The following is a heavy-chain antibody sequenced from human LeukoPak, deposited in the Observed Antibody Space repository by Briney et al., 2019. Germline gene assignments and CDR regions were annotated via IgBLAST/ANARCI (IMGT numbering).Heavy chain of an antibody. Sequence: GGSLRLSCAASGFTFSSYAMHWVRQAPGKGLEWVAVISYDGSNKYYADSVEGRFTISRDNSKNTLYLQMNSLRAEDTAVYYCARENDYEGAGYYGMDVWGQGTTVTVSS. CDR2: ISYDGSNK. J-gene: IGHJ6*02. CDR1: GFTFSSYA. V-gene: IGHV3-30-3*01. D-gene: IGHD4-17*01. CDR3: ARENDYEGAGYYGMDV.